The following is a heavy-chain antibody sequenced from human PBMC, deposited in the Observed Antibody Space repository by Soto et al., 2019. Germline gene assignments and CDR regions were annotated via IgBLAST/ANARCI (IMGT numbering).Heavy chain of an antibody. Sequence: GASVKVSCKASGGTFSSYAISWVRQAPGQGLEWMGGIIPIFGTANYAQKFQGRVTITADESTSTAYMELSSLRSEDTAVYYCATESHTVTTGRSPDYWGQGTLVTVSS. CDR2: IIPIFGTA. CDR1: GGTFSSYA. J-gene: IGHJ4*02. D-gene: IGHD4-17*01. CDR3: ATESHTVTTGRSPDY. V-gene: IGHV1-69*13.